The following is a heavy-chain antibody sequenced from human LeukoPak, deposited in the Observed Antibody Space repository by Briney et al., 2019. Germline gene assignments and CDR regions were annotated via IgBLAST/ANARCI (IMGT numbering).Heavy chain of an antibody. CDR3: ARGSGYFLDFDC. J-gene: IGHJ4*02. Sequence: GGSLRLSCAASGFTFRSYAMSWVRQAPGKGLEWVSATSGGGGRPYYADSVKDRFTVSRDDSKSTLYLQMNSLRAEDTAVYYCARGSGYFLDFDCWGQGTQVTVSS. CDR2: TSGGGGRP. CDR1: GFTFRSYA. D-gene: IGHD3-22*01. V-gene: IGHV3-23*01.